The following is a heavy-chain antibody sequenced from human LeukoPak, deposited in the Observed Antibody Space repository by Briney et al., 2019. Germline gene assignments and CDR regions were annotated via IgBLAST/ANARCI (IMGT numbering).Heavy chain of an antibody. CDR1: GFTFDDYT. J-gene: IGHJ4*02. Sequence: PGGSLRLSCAASGFTFDDYTMHWVRQAPGKGLEWVSLISWDGGSTYYADSVKGRFTISRDNSKNSLYLQMNSLRTEDTALYYCAKDGYGSGGFDYWGQGTLVTVSS. D-gene: IGHD3-10*01. CDR2: ISWDGGST. V-gene: IGHV3-43*01. CDR3: AKDGYGSGGFDY.